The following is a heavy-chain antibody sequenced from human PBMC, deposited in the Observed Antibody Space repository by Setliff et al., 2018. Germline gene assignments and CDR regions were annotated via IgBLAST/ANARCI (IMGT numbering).Heavy chain of an antibody. CDR1: GGSISSSSYY. CDR2: IYYSGST. J-gene: IGHJ4*02. D-gene: IGHD5-18*01. Sequence: SETLSLTCTVSGGSISSSSYYWGWIRQPPGKGLEWIGSIYYSGSTYYNPSLKSRVTISVDTSKNQFSLKLSSVTAADTAVYYCARAYRGYNYQFDYYFDYWGQGTLVTVS. V-gene: IGHV4-39*01. CDR3: ARAYRGYNYQFDYYFDY.